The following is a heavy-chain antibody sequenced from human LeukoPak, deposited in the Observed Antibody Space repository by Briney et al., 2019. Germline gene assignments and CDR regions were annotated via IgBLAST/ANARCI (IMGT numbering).Heavy chain of an antibody. CDR1: GFTFSSYA. J-gene: IGHJ4*02. CDR3: ARDESTYYDSSGYFDY. V-gene: IGHV3-30*04. D-gene: IGHD3-22*01. CDR2: ISYDGSNK. Sequence: GGSLRLSCAASGFTFSSYAMHWVRQAPGKGLEWVAVISYDGSNKYYADSVKGRFTISRDNSKNTLYLQMNSLRAEDTAVYYGARDESTYYDSSGYFDYWGQGTLVTVSS.